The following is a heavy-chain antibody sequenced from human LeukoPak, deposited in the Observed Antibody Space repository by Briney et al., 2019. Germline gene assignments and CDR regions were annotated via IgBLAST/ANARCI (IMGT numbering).Heavy chain of an antibody. D-gene: IGHD2-15*01. V-gene: IGHV5-51*01. CDR2: IYPGDSDT. CDR1: GYSFTSYW. J-gene: IGHJ3*02. Sequence: GESLKISCKGFGYSFTSYWIGWVRQMPGKGLEWMGIIYPGDSDTRYSPSFQGQVTISADKSISTAYLQWSSLKASDTAMYYCARSRSYCSGGSCYSAPGAFDIWGQGTMVTVSS. CDR3: ARSRSYCSGGSCYSAPGAFDI.